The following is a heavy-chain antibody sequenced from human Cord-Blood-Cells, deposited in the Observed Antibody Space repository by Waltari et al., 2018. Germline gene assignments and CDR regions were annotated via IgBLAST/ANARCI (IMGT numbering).Heavy chain of an antibody. J-gene: IGHJ3*02. CDR3: AKLSFLELRAFDI. Sequence: QVQRVESGGGVVQPGRSLRLSCAASGFPFSSYGMHWVRQAPGKGLEWVAVISYDGSNKYYADSVKGRFTISRDNSKNTLYLQMNSLRAEDTAVYYCAKLSFLELRAFDIWGQGTMVTVSS. CDR1: GFPFSSYG. CDR2: ISYDGSNK. D-gene: IGHD1-7*01. V-gene: IGHV3-30*18.